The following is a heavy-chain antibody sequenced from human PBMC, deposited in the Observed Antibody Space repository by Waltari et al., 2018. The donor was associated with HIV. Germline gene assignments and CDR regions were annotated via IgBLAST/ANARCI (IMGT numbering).Heavy chain of an antibody. J-gene: IGHJ6*02. CDR3: ARHSSSHPYYYAMDV. CDR2: ISGTGDHT. Sequence: EVQLLESGGGLVQPGQSLSISCTVSGFSFVTYAMSWVRQAQGKGLEWVSAISGTGDHTFYADSVKGRFTISRDNSKRTLYLQMNSLRAEDTALYYCARHSSSHPYYYAMDVWGQGTTVTVSS. V-gene: IGHV3-23*01. CDR1: GFSFVTYA. D-gene: IGHD6-13*01.